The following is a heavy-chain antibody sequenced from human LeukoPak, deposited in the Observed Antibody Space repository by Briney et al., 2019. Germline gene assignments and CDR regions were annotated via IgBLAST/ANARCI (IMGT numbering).Heavy chain of an antibody. CDR3: ARVMAVAGTGWFDP. J-gene: IGHJ5*02. V-gene: IGHV4-34*01. CDR1: GGSFSGYY. D-gene: IGHD6-19*01. CDR2: INHSGST. Sequence: SGTLSLTCAVYGGSFSGYYWSWIRQPPGKGLEWIGEINHSGSTNYNPSLKSRVTISVDTSKNQFSLKLSSVTAADTAVYYCARVMAVAGTGWFDPWGQGTLVTVSS.